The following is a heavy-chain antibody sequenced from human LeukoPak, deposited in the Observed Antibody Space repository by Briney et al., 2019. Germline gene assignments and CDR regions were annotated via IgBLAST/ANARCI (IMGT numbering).Heavy chain of an antibody. Sequence: GGSLRLSCAASGFTFSSYGMHWVRQAPGKGLEWVAVIWYDGSNKYYADSVKGRFTISRDNSKNTLYLQMNSLRAEDTAMYYCARDYGGKAGWFDPWGQGTLVTVSS. J-gene: IGHJ5*02. CDR3: ARDYGGKAGWFDP. V-gene: IGHV3-33*01. D-gene: IGHD4-23*01. CDR2: IWYDGSNK. CDR1: GFTFSSYG.